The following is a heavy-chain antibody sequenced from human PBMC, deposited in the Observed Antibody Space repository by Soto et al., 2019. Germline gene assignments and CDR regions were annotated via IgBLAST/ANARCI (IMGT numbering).Heavy chain of an antibody. Sequence: SETLSLTCTVSGGSISSYYWSWIRQPPGKGLEWIGYIYYSGSTNYNPSLKSRVTMTRDTSISTAYMELSRLRSDDTAVYYCARAMSTYGMDVWGQGTTVTVS. CDR2: IYYSGST. D-gene: IGHD3-16*01. J-gene: IGHJ6*02. CDR1: GGSISSYY. CDR3: ARAMSTYGMDV. V-gene: IGHV4-59*01.